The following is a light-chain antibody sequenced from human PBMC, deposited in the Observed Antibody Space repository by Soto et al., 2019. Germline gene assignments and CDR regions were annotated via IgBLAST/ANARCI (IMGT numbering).Light chain of an antibody. CDR3: CSYPDSSIWV. Sequence: QSALTQPASVSGSPGQSITISCTGTSSDIGNYNLVSWYQQHPGKAPKLIIYEGSKRPSGVSNRFSGSKSGNTVSLTISGLQAEDEADYYCCSYPDSSIWVFGGGTKLTVL. CDR1: SSDIGNYNL. CDR2: EGS. V-gene: IGLV2-23*01. J-gene: IGLJ2*01.